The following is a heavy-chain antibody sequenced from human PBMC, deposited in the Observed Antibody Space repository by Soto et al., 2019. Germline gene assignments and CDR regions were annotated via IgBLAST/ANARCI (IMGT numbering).Heavy chain of an antibody. CDR3: ARNMDYYYGPGSGNGHGF. V-gene: IGHV1-2*02. Sequence: QVQLVQSGAEVKEPGDSVRVSCEASGYTFTAYYIHWVRQAPGQGLEWMGWINPKFGDTTYAQDFQGRVSMTRDMSISPVDMELSRLTSDDTAIYYCARNMDYYYGPGSGNGHGFWGQGTTVTVFS. CDR2: INPKFGDT. CDR1: GYTFTAYY. J-gene: IGHJ6*02. D-gene: IGHD3-10*01.